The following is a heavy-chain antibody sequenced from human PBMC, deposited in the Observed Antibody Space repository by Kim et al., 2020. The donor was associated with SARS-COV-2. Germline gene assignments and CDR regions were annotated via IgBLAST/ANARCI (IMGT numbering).Heavy chain of an antibody. CDR3: ARGASIAARDDAFDI. CDR1: GFTFSDYY. V-gene: IGHV3-11*01. Sequence: GGSLRLSCAASGFTFSDYYMSWIRQAPGKGLEWVSYISSSGSTIYYADSVKGRFTISRDNAKNSLYLQMNSLRAEDTAVYYCARGASIAARDDAFDIWGQGTMVTVSS. CDR2: ISSSGSTI. J-gene: IGHJ3*02. D-gene: IGHD6-6*01.